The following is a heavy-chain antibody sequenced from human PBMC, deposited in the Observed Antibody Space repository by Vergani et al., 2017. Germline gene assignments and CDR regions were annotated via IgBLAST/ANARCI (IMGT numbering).Heavy chain of an antibody. D-gene: IGHD4-17*01. Sequence: QVQLQESGPGLVKPSETLSLTCPVSGCSISSYSYSWIRQPPGTGLEWIGYIYYSGNTNYNPSLKSRHTISVDTSKNQFSLKLSSVTAADTAVYYCARPDNYGDYVPFDYWGQGTLVTVSS. CDR2: IYYSGNT. CDR3: ARPDNYGDYVPFDY. CDR1: GCSISSYS. J-gene: IGHJ4*02. V-gene: IGHV4-59*01.